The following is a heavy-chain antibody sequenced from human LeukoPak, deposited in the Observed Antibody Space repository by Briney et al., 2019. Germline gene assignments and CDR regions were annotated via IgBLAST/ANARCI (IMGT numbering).Heavy chain of an antibody. V-gene: IGHV3-33*01. J-gene: IGHJ3*02. CDR3: ARFGDAFDI. CDR2: IWYGGSNK. CDR1: GFTFNSFA. Sequence: GGSLRLSCAASGFTFNSFAMHWVRQAPGKGLEWVAVIWYGGSNKYYADSVKGRFTISRDNSKNTVYLQMNSLRAEDTAVYYCARFGDAFDIWGQGTMVTVSS. D-gene: IGHD3-10*01.